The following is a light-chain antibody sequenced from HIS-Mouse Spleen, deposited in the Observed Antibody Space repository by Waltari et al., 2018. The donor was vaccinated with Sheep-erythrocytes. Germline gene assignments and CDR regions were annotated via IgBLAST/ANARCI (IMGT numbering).Light chain of an antibody. CDR3: SSYTSSSTYV. J-gene: IGLJ1*01. CDR2: EVS. CDR1: SSDVGGYNY. Sequence: QSALTQPASVSGSPGQSITISCTGTSSDVGGYNYVSWYQQHPGKAPKLMIYEVSNRPSGGSHRFSGSKSGNTASLTISGLQAEDEADYYCSSYTSSSTYVFGTGTKVTVL. V-gene: IGLV2-14*01.